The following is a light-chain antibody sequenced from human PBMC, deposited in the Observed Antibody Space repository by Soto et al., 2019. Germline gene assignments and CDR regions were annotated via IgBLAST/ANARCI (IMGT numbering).Light chain of an antibody. CDR1: SSNIGSTT. CDR3: AAWDDSLNGVV. CDR2: NNI. V-gene: IGLV1-44*01. J-gene: IGLJ3*02. Sequence: QSVLTQPPSASGTPGQRVTIACSGSSSNIGSTTVKWYQQLPGTAPKLLIYNNIQRPSGVPDRFSGSKSGTSASLAISGLQSEDEADYYCAAWDDSLNGVVFGGGTKLTVL.